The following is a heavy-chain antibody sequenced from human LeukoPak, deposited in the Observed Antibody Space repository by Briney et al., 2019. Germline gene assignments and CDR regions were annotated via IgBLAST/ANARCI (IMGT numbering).Heavy chain of an antibody. D-gene: IGHD6-13*01. CDR2: ISGSGGST. V-gene: IGHV3-23*01. CDR1: GFTFSSYV. J-gene: IGHJ6*02. Sequence: GGSLRLSCAASGFTFSSYVMSWVRQAPGKGLEWVSAISGSGGSTYNADSVKGRFTISRDNSKNTLYLQMNSLRAEDTAVYYCARDSPPRGGVWSSWYEDYYYYGMDVWGQGTTVTVSS. CDR3: ARDSPPRGGVWSSWYEDYYYYGMDV.